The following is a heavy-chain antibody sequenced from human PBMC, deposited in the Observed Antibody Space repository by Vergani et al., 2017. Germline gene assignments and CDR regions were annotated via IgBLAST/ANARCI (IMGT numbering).Heavy chain of an antibody. Sequence: VQLVESGGGVVQPGRSLRLSCAASGFTFSSYAMHWVRQAPGKGLEWVAVISYDGSNKYYADSVKGRFTISRDNSKNTLYLQMNSLRAEDTAVYYCARDFWSGYVFDYWGQGTLVTVSS. CDR3: ARDFWSGYVFDY. V-gene: IGHV3-30-3*01. J-gene: IGHJ4*02. CDR1: GFTFSSYA. D-gene: IGHD3-3*01. CDR2: ISYDGSNK.